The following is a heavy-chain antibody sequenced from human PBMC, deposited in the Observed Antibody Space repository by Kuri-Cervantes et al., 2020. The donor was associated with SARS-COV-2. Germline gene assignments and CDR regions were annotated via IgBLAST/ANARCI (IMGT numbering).Heavy chain of an antibody. Sequence: GESLKISCAASGFTFDDYTMHWVRQAPGKGLEWVSAISGSGGSTYYADSVKGRFTISRDNSKNSLYLQMNSLRAEDTAVYYCARDRRFLEYYDAFDIWGQGTMVTVSS. J-gene: IGHJ3*02. CDR1: GFTFDDYT. V-gene: IGHV3-23*01. CDR2: ISGSGGST. D-gene: IGHD3-3*01. CDR3: ARDRRFLEYYDAFDI.